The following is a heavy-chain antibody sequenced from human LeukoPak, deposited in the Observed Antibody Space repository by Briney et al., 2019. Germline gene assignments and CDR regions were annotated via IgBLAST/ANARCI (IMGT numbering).Heavy chain of an antibody. CDR3: ARDPYDGNYYFDY. Sequence: ASVKVSCKTSGYTFTGYHVHWVRQAPGQGLEWMGWFNANSGGTKYAQKFQGRVTMTRDTSIGTDYMELTSLISDDTAAYYCARDPYDGNYYFDYWGQGTLVTVAS. V-gene: IGHV1-2*02. J-gene: IGHJ4*02. CDR2: FNANSGGT. CDR1: GYTFTGYH. D-gene: IGHD3-3*01.